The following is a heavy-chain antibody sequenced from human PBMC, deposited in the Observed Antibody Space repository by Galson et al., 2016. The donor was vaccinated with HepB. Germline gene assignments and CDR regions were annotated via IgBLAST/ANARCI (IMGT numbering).Heavy chain of an antibody. CDR3: ASERLDSSGYSYPDAFEI. D-gene: IGHD3-22*01. CDR1: GITLRGYA. J-gene: IGHJ3*02. CDR2: ISRRGTYT. V-gene: IGHV3-21*01. Sequence: SLRLSCAASGITLRGYAMNWVCQAPWMGQDSVVCISRRGTYTYYPDSVKGRFTVSRDNAKNSLYLQMNNLRAEDTALYYCASERLDSSGYSYPDAFEIWGLGTMVTVSS.